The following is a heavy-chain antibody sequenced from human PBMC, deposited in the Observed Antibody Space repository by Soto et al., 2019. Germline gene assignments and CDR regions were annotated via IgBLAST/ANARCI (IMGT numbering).Heavy chain of an antibody. CDR1: GYTFNNYG. V-gene: IGHV1-18*01. CDR3: AFSRDGYNLDYYGLDV. D-gene: IGHD5-12*01. J-gene: IGHJ6*02. Sequence: ASVKVSCKASGYTFNNYGITWVRQAPGQGLEWMGWISTYNGDTNYAQKLQGRVTMTTDTSTSTAYMELRSLRSDDTAVYYCAFSRDGYNLDYYGLDVWGQGTTVTVSS. CDR2: ISTYNGDT.